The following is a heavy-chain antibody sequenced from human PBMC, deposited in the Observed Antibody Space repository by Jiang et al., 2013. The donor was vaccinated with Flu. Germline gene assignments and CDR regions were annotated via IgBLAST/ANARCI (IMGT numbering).Heavy chain of an antibody. CDR1: GGSISSGSYY. Sequence: PGLVKASETLSLTCTVSGGSISSGSYYWSWIRQPAGKGLEWIGRIYTSGSTNYNPSLKSRVTISVDTSKNQFSLKLSSVTAADTAVYYCARDQTYYYDSSGLGAFDIWGQGTMVTVSS. V-gene: IGHV4-61*02. J-gene: IGHJ3*02. CDR2: IYTSGST. D-gene: IGHD3-22*01. CDR3: ARDQTYYYDSSGLGAFDI.